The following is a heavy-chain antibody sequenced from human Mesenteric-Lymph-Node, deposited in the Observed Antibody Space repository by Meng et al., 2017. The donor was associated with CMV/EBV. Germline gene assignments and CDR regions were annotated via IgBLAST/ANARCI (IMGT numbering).Heavy chain of an antibody. J-gene: IGHJ4*02. Sequence: GVSFGDNYWGWIRQPPGKGLEWIGEVNQSGSTNYNPSLKSRVTLSMDTSKNRFSMSLNSVTAADAAVYYCARTPRWELLGAFYFDLWGQGTLVTVSS. CDR1: GVSFGDNY. CDR3: ARTPRWELLGAFYFDL. V-gene: IGHV4-34*01. CDR2: VNQSGST. D-gene: IGHD1-26*01.